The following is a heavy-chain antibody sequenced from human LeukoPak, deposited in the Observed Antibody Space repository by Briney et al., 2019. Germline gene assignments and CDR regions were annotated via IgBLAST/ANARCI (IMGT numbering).Heavy chain of an antibody. Sequence: GASVKVSCKASGYTFTGYYMHWVRQAPGQGLEWMGWINPNSGGTNYAQKFQGRVTMTRDTSISTAYMELSRLRSDDTAVYYCARVRATMVRGVNYFDYWGQGTLVTVSS. CDR2: INPNSGGT. CDR1: GYTFTGYY. D-gene: IGHD3-10*01. J-gene: IGHJ4*02. CDR3: ARVRATMVRGVNYFDY. V-gene: IGHV1-2*02.